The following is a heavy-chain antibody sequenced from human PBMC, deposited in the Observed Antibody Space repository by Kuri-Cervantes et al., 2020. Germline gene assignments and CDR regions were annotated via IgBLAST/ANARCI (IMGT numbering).Heavy chain of an antibody. V-gene: IGHV1-2*02. Sequence: TFSSYAISWVRQAPGQGLEWMGGINPNSGGTNYAQKFQGRVTMTRDTSISTAYMELSRLRSDDTAVYYCARVYDDYGDYGTYWYFDLWGRGTLVTVSS. J-gene: IGHJ2*01. CDR2: INPNSGGT. CDR1: TFSSYA. D-gene: IGHD4-17*01. CDR3: ARVYDDYGDYGTYWYFDL.